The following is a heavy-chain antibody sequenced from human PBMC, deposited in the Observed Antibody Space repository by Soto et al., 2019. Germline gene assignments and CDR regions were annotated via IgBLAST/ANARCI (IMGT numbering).Heavy chain of an antibody. CDR1: DGSISGHY. V-gene: IGHV4-59*11. D-gene: IGHD7-27*01. CDR3: AREKDLILGAYALDT. Sequence: QAQLQQSGPGLVKPSETLSLTCNVTDGSISGHYWTWIRLSPGRKLEWIGHLLYKGITNYNPCLEGRASISLDTARKELSLRLTSVTAADTGVYYCAREKDLILGAYALDTWGQGTMVTVSS. J-gene: IGHJ3*02. CDR2: LLYKGIT.